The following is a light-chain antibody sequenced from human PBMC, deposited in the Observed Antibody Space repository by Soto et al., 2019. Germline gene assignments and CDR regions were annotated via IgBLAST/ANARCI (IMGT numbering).Light chain of an antibody. CDR1: QSVSSN. CDR2: GAS. Sequence: EIVMTQSPVTLSVSPGERATLSCRASQSVSSNLAWYQQKPGQAPRLLIYGASTRATGVPARFSGSGSWTAFTLTISSLQSEDFAVYYCQHYNNWPPWTFGQGTKVEIK. V-gene: IGKV3-15*01. J-gene: IGKJ1*01. CDR3: QHYNNWPPWT.